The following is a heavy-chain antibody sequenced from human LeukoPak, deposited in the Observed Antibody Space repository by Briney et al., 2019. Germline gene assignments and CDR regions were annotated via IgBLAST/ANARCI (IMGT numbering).Heavy chain of an antibody. CDR3: AKGRLDYGDYVSDY. CDR1: GYTFTTYA. J-gene: IGHJ4*02. V-gene: IGHV1-8*02. D-gene: IGHD4-17*01. CDR2: MNPNSGNT. Sequence: GASVKVSCKASGYTFTTYAMNWVRQAAGQGLEWMGWMNPNSGNTGYAQKFQGRVTMTRNTSISTAYMELSSLRSEDTAVYYCAKGRLDYGDYVSDYWGQGTLVTVSS.